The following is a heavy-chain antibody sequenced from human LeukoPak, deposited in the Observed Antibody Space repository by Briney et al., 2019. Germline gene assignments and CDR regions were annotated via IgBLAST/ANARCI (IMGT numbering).Heavy chain of an antibody. J-gene: IGHJ3*02. CDR1: GFTFSSYA. CDR3: SKDRGYSYGLPDAFDI. CDR2: ISGSGGST. Sequence: GGSLRLSCAASGFTFSSYAMSWVRQAPGKGLEWVSAISGSGGSTYYADSVKGRFTIARDNSKNTLYLQMNSLRPEDTAVYYCSKDRGYSYGLPDAFDIWGQGTMVTVSS. V-gene: IGHV3-23*01. D-gene: IGHD5-18*01.